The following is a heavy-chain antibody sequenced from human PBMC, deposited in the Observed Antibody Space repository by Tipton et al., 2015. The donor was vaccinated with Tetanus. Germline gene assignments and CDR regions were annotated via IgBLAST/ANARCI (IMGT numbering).Heavy chain of an antibody. CDR3: ARDQGGGRVVRLNWFGP. J-gene: IGHJ5*02. V-gene: IGHV4-31*03. D-gene: IGHD6-6*01. CDR1: GGSISGSPYF. Sequence: LRLSCTVSGGSISGSPYFWNWIRQHPGKGLEWIGYIYYSGSTYYNPSLNGRVTISVDTSKNQFSLKLNPVTAADTAVYYCARDQGGGRVVRLNWFGPWGQGTLVTVSS. CDR2: IYYSGST.